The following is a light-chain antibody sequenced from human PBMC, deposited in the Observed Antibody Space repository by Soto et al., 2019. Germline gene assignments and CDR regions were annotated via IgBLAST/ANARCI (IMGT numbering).Light chain of an antibody. Sequence: DIQMTQSPSSLSASVGDRVTITCRASLGITRSLNWYQQKPGKAPKLLIFGASNLESGVPSRFSASGSGTDFTLTISSPPPEDFATYYCQQSYNTPRTFGQGTKLDFK. V-gene: IGKV1-39*01. CDR1: LGITRS. CDR2: GAS. J-gene: IGKJ2*01. CDR3: QQSYNTPRT.